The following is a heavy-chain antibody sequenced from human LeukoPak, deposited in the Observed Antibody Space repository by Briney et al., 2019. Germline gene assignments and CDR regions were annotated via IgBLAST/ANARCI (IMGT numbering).Heavy chain of an antibody. D-gene: IGHD5-24*01. CDR2: ISYDGSNK. J-gene: IGHJ4*02. CDR1: GFTFSSYA. V-gene: IGHV3-30*04. CDR3: ASGLRNYSPFDY. Sequence: GGSLRLSCAASGFTFSSYAMHWVRQAPGKGLEWVAVISYDGSNKYYADSVKGRFTISRDNSKNTLYLQMSSLRAEDTAVYYCASGLRNYSPFDYWGQGTLVTVSS.